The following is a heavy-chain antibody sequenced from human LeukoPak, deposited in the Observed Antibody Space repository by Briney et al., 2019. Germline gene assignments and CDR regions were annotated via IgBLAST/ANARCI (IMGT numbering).Heavy chain of an antibody. D-gene: IGHD3-10*01. CDR2: IYYSGST. CDR1: GGSISSYY. V-gene: IGHV4-59*01. J-gene: IGHJ6*02. Sequence: PSETLSLTCTVSGGSISSYYWSWIRQPPGKGLEWIGYIYYSGSTNYNPSLKSRVTISVDTSKNQFSLKLSSVTAAGTAVYYCARVETQYYYGSGSYYTGYYYGMDVWGQGTTVTVSS. CDR3: ARVETQYYYGSGSYYTGYYYGMDV.